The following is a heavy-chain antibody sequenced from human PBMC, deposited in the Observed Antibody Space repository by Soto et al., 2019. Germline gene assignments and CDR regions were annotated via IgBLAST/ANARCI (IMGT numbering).Heavy chain of an antibody. D-gene: IGHD3-16*01. CDR1: GGSMSSYY. V-gene: IGHV4-59*01. CDR3: ARGRIKTHFDY. CDR2: IYYSGST. J-gene: IGHJ4*02. Sequence: PEETLSLTCTVSGGSMSSYYSSWIRQPPGKGLEWIGYIYYSGSTNYNPSLKSRVTISVDTSKNQFSLKLSSVTAADTAVYYCARGRIKTHFDYWGQGTLVTVSS.